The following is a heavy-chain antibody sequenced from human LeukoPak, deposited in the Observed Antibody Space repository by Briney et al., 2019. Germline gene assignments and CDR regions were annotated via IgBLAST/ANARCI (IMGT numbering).Heavy chain of an antibody. J-gene: IGHJ4*02. CDR1: GYTFNTYS. Sequence: ASVKVSCKASGYTFNTYSIHWVRQAPGQGLEWMGWINTASGNTGYSQKFQGRVTIARDTSASTAYMELGSLTFEDTAVYYCARSDLFDYWGQGTLVTVSS. V-gene: IGHV1-3*04. CDR3: ARSDLFDY. CDR2: INTASGNT.